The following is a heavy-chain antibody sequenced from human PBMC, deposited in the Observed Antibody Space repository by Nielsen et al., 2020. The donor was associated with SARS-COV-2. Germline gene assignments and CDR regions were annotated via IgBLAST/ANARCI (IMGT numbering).Heavy chain of an antibody. D-gene: IGHD3-16*01. CDR2: IIPILGIA. V-gene: IGHV1-69*04. CDR3: ARDLRVGVGAWFDP. Sequence: SVKVSCKASGGTFSSYAISWVRQAPGQGLEWMGRIIPILGIANYAQKFQGRVTITADKSTSTAYMELSSLRSEDTAVYYRARDLRVGVGAWFDPWGQGTLVTVSS. J-gene: IGHJ5*02. CDR1: GGTFSSYA.